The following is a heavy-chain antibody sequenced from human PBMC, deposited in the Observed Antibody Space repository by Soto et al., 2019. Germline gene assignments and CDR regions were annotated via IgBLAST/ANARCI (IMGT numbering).Heavy chain of an antibody. D-gene: IGHD6-19*01. CDR1: GGSISSSTSY. CDR3: ARPLSSSGWAPGGGFDV. CDR2: IYYSGST. J-gene: IGHJ3*01. Sequence: QQQLQESGPGLVKPLETLSLTRTVYGGSISSSTSYWGWIRQPPGKGLEWIGSIYYSGSTYYKASLKSRVTISVDTSKNQFSLKLTSVTAADTAIYFCARPLSSSGWAPGGGFDVWGQGTMVTVSS. V-gene: IGHV4-39*01.